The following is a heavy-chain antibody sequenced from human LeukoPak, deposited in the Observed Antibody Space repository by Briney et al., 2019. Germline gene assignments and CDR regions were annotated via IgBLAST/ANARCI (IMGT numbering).Heavy chain of an antibody. D-gene: IGHD3-22*01. CDR3: ARDPGYYDSSGYYYPQGDWYFDL. J-gene: IGHJ2*01. Sequence: GRSIRLXCAASGFTFSSYSMNWVRQAPGKGLEWITSISGSSSYIYYADSVKGRFTISRDNAKNSLYLQMNSLRAEDTAVYHCARDPGYYDSSGYYYPQGDWYFDLWGRGTLVTVSS. V-gene: IGHV3-21*01. CDR1: GFTFSSYS. CDR2: ISGSSSYI.